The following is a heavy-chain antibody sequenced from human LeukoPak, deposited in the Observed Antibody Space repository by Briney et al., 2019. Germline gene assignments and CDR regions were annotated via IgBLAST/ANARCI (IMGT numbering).Heavy chain of an antibody. CDR3: ARSDARGATTVYYYGMDV. D-gene: IGHD1-26*01. J-gene: IGHJ6*02. CDR1: GFTFSYYY. CDR2: IESDGRTT. Sequence: PGGSLRLSCAASGFTFSYYYMHWVRQVPGKGLVWVSHIESDGRTTSYADSVKGRFTISRDNAKNTLFLQMISLRAEDTAVYYCARSDARGATTVYYYGMDVWGQGTTVTVSS. V-gene: IGHV3-74*01.